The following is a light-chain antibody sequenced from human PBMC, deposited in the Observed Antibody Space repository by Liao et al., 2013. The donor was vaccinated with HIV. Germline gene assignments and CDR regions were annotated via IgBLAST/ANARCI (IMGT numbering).Light chain of an antibody. CDR3: QARDISISSV. V-gene: IGLV3-21*01. J-gene: IGLJ1*01. CDR1: KIGSES. CDR2: HGI. Sequence: SYVLTQPASVSVAPGNTATITCGGGKIGSESVHWYQQRSGQAPVLVIFHGIDRPSGISDRFSGSTSENTATLTITGTQTIDEADYYCQARDISISSVFGSGTKVTVL.